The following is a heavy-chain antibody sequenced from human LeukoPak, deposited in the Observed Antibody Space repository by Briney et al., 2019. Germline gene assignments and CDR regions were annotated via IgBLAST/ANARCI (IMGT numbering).Heavy chain of an antibody. CDR2: ISGSGGST. CDR3: AKDVEPGCSYVYYFDY. CDR1: GFTFSSYA. V-gene: IGHV3-23*01. Sequence: GGSLRLSCAASGFTFSSYAMSWVRQAPGKGREWVSAISGSGGSTYYADSVKGRFTISRDNSKNTLYLQMNSLRAEDTAVYYCAKDVEPGCSYVYYFDYWGQGTLVTVSS. J-gene: IGHJ4*02. D-gene: IGHD5-18*01.